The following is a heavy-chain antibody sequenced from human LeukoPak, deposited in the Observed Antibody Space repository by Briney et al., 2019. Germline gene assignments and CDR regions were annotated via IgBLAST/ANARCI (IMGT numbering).Heavy chain of an antibody. CDR2: IYYSGYT. CDR1: GDSIGTYY. Sequence: SETLSFTCTISGDSIGTYYWSWIRQPPGKGLEWIGYIYYSGYTNYSPSLKSRVTISVATSKNPFSLKLTSVTDADTAVYYCAILDPIRPDYWGQGTQVTVSS. D-gene: IGHD3-10*01. V-gene: IGHV4-59*08. CDR3: AILDPIRPDY. J-gene: IGHJ4*02.